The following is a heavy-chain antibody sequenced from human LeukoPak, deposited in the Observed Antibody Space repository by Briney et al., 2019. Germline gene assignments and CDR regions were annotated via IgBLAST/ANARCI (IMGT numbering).Heavy chain of an antibody. CDR1: GGSISASSHY. V-gene: IGHV4-39*01. J-gene: IGHJ5*02. CDR2: VYYTGSI. D-gene: IGHD2-21*01. Sequence: PSETLSLTCSVSGGSISASSHYWAWVRQPPGKGLEWIGSVYYTGSIRYNTSLKSRVTISVDMSKNDLFLTLNSVTAADTAFYYCARRDYRAWIAPWGQGILVTVSP. CDR3: ARRDYRAWIAP.